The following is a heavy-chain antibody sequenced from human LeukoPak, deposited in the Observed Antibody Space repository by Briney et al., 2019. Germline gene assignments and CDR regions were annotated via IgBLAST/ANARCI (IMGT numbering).Heavy chain of an antibody. V-gene: IGHV3-23*01. Sequence: GGSLRLSCAASGFTFSSDTMGWVRQAPGKGLEWVSGISGSGANTYYADSVKGRFTISRDNSKNTLYLQMDSLRAEDTAVYYCAKAFGRATYDFWGQGILVTVSS. CDR1: GFTFSSDT. CDR2: ISGSGANT. J-gene: IGHJ4*02. CDR3: AKAFGRATYDF. D-gene: IGHD1-26*01.